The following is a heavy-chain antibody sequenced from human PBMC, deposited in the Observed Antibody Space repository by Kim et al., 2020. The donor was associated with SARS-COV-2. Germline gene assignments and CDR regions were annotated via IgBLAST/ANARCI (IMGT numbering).Heavy chain of an antibody. CDR2: FDREDDET. Sequence: ASVKVSCKVSGYTLSELSIHWVRQASGQGLEWLGGFDREDDETVYAQKFQGRVSMTEDASTDTAYIDVRSLRSEDTAVYYCATVYCSGGSCPIDHWGQGTLVTVSS. D-gene: IGHD2-15*01. V-gene: IGHV1-24*01. J-gene: IGHJ4*02. CDR3: ATVYCSGGSCPIDH. CDR1: GYTLSELS.